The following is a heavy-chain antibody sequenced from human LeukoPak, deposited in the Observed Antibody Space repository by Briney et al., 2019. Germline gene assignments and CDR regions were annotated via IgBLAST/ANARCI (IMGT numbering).Heavy chain of an antibody. Sequence: EASVKVSCKASGYTFTSYAMHWVRQAPGQGLEWMGWISAYNGNTNYAQKLQGRVTMTTDTSTSTAYMELRSLRSDDTAVYYCARTLSIFGVVSLYYYGMDVWGQGTTVTVSS. CDR1: GYTFTSYA. CDR3: ARTLSIFGVVSLYYYGMDV. V-gene: IGHV1-18*01. CDR2: ISAYNGNT. J-gene: IGHJ6*02. D-gene: IGHD3-3*01.